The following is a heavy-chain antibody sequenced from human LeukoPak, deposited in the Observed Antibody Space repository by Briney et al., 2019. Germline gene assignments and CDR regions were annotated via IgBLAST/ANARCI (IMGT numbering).Heavy chain of an antibody. V-gene: IGHV3-7*01. J-gene: IGHJ6*03. CDR3: ARDQSSSSWGNYYYYYMDV. Sequence: GGSLRLSCAASGYTFKTYSMTWVRQAPGKGLEWVANIKQDGSEKYYVDSVKGRFTISRDNAKNPLYLQMNSLRAEDTAVYYCARDQSSSSWGNYYYYYMDVWGKGTTVTISS. CDR2: IKQDGSEK. D-gene: IGHD6-13*01. CDR1: GYTFKTYS.